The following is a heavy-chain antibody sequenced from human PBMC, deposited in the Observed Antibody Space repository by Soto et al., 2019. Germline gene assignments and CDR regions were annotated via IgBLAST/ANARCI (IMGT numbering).Heavy chain of an antibody. Sequence: ASVKVSCKASGYTFTSYDINWVRQATGQGLEWIGWMNPNSGNTGYAQKLQGRVTMTRNTSISIAYMELSSLRSEDTAVYYCARGYCSSTSCYVSNWFDPWGQETLVTVSS. CDR1: GYTFTSYD. D-gene: IGHD2-2*01. J-gene: IGHJ5*02. V-gene: IGHV1-8*01. CDR2: MNPNSGNT. CDR3: ARGYCSSTSCYVSNWFDP.